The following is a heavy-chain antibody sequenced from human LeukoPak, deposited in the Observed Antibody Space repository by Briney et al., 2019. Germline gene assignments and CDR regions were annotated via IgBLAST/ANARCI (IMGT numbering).Heavy chain of an antibody. D-gene: IGHD3-10*01. Sequence: SETLSLTCTVSGGSISSYYWSWLRQPPGKGLEWIGYIYYSGSTNYNPSLKSRVTISIDTSKNQFSLKLSSVTAADTAVYYCARHLGYYGSGSYDYWGQGTLVTVSS. J-gene: IGHJ4*02. V-gene: IGHV4-59*08. CDR2: IYYSGST. CDR1: GGSISSYY. CDR3: ARHLGYYGSGSYDY.